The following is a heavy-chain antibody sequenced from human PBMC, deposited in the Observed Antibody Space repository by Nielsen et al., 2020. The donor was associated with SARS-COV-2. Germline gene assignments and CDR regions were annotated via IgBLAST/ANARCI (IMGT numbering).Heavy chain of an antibody. CDR1: GFTFNIYA. CDR3: TGGADFWSGTQKYYMDV. Sequence: GGSLRLSCAASGFTFNIYAMAWVRRAPGRGLQWVTGVSSSGGSTYYTDSVKGRFSISRDNSKNTLFLLMHSLRVEDTAVYYCTGGADFWSGTQKYYMDVWGKGTTVTVSS. J-gene: IGHJ6*03. D-gene: IGHD3-3*01. CDR2: VSSSGGST. V-gene: IGHV3-23*01.